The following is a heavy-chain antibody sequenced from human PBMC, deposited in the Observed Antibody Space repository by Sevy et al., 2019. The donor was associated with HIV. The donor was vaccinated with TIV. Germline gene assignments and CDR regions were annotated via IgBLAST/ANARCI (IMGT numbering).Heavy chain of an antibody. D-gene: IGHD6-19*01. CDR1: GFTFNTYW. Sequence: GGSLRLSCAASGFTFNTYWMTWVRQAPGKGLEWVANIKKDGSEKYYVDSVKGRFTLSRDNAKNSLYLQMNSLRAEDTGVYYCARVAVGTWLPHYYFDYWGQGALVTVS. V-gene: IGHV3-7*01. CDR3: ARVAVGTWLPHYYFDY. J-gene: IGHJ4*02. CDR2: IKKDGSEK.